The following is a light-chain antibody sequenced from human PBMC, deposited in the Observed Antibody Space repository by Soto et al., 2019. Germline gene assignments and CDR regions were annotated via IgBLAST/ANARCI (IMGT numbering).Light chain of an antibody. Sequence: DIQMTQSPSTMSASVGDRVTITCRASQSISSWLAWYQQKPGKAPKLLIYKASSLESGVPSRFSGSGSGTEFTRTISSLQPDDFATYYCHQYNSYSPGYSFGQGTKLEIK. V-gene: IGKV1-5*03. CDR2: KAS. CDR1: QSISSW. CDR3: HQYNSYSPGYS. J-gene: IGKJ2*01.